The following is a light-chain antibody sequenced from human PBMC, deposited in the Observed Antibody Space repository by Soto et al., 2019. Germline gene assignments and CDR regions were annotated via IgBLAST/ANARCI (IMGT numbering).Light chain of an antibody. Sequence: DIQMTQSPSTHSASVGDRVTITCRASQSINAWLAWYEQKPGKAPKILIYDVSTLDSGVPSRFSGSASGTEFTLTISSLASDDLATHYCQQYHLYSTFGQGTKVDIK. CDR2: DVS. V-gene: IGKV1-5*01. J-gene: IGKJ1*01. CDR3: QQYHLYST. CDR1: QSINAW.